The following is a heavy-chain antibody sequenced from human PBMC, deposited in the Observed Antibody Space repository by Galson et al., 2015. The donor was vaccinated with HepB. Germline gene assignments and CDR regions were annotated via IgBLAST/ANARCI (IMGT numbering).Heavy chain of an antibody. V-gene: IGHV3-30-3*01. Sequence: SLRLSCAASGFTLSSYAMHWVRQAPGKGLEWVAVISYDGSNKYYADSVKGRFTISRDNSKNTLYLQMNSLRAEDTAVYYCARDGLSYCGGDCYPWGWYFDLWGRGTLVTVSS. D-gene: IGHD2-21*02. CDR1: GFTLSSYA. CDR3: ARDGLSYCGGDCYPWGWYFDL. CDR2: ISYDGSNK. J-gene: IGHJ2*01.